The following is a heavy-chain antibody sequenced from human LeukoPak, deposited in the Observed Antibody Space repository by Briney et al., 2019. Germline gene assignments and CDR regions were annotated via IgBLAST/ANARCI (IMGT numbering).Heavy chain of an antibody. D-gene: IGHD2-2*01. V-gene: IGHV4-34*01. CDR3: ARVVWDGVIVAVQPAATPGSIDY. CDR2: VNHSGST. Sequence: SETLSLTCAAYGVSFSGYYWSWIRQPPGKGLEWVGEVNHSGSTNYSPSLKSRVTMSVDTSKNQFSLNLSSVTAADTAVYYCARVVWDGVIVAVQPAATPGSIDYWGQGTLVTVSS. CDR1: GVSFSGYY. J-gene: IGHJ4*02.